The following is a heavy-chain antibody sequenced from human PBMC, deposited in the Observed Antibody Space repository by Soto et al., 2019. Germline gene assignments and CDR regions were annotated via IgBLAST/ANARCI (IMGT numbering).Heavy chain of an antibody. J-gene: IGHJ6*02. CDR2: IIPIFGTA. D-gene: IGHD5-18*01. V-gene: IGHV1-69*13. CDR1: GGTFSSYA. CDR3: ARDQTRIQLWSYGMDV. Sequence: SVKVSCKASGGTFSSYAISWVRQAPGQGLEWMGGIIPIFGTANYAQKFQGRVTITADESTSTAYMELSSLRSEDTAVYYCARDQTRIQLWSYGMDVWGQGTTVTVSS.